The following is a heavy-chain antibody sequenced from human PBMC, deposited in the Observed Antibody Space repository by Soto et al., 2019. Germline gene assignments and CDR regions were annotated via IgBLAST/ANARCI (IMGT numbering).Heavy chain of an antibody. J-gene: IGHJ4*02. CDR3: GRDELGFDY. Sequence: ESGGGVVQPGRSLRLSCAASGFTFSSYAMHWVRQAPGKGLEWVAVISYDGSNKYYADSVKGRFTISRDNSKNTLYLQMNSLRAEDTAVYYCGRDELGFDYWGQGTLVTVSS. V-gene: IGHV3-30-3*01. CDR2: ISYDGSNK. CDR1: GFTFSSYA. D-gene: IGHD3-10*01.